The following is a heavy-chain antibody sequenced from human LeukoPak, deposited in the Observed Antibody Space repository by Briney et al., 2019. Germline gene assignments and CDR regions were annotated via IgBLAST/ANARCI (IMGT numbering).Heavy chain of an antibody. Sequence: PGGSLRLSCAASGFTFTTYAMSWVRQAPGKGLGWVSVISGSGGSTYYADSVKGRFTISRDNSKNTLYLQMNSLRVEDTAVYYCANVFPSSSWYFDYWGQGALVTVSS. CDR1: GFTFTTYA. CDR2: ISGSGGST. V-gene: IGHV3-23*01. CDR3: ANVFPSSSWYFDY. J-gene: IGHJ4*02. D-gene: IGHD6-13*01.